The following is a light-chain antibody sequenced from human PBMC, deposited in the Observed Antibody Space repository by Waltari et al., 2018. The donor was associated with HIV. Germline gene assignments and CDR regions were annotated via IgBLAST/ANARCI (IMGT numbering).Light chain of an antibody. Sequence: SSEVTQDPAVSVALGQTVKITCQGENLRTYYASWYQQKPGQAPVLVSYGKNKRPAEIPDRFSSSASRNTASLTITGAHAEDEADYYCKTRDRSGNLYVFGTGTTVTVL. J-gene: IGLJ1*01. V-gene: IGLV3-19*01. CDR1: NLRTYY. CDR2: GKN. CDR3: KTRDRSGNLYV.